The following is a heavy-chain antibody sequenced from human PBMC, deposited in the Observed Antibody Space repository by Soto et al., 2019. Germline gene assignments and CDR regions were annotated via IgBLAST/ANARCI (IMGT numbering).Heavy chain of an antibody. J-gene: IGHJ6*02. CDR3: IYRRASWDYHGLDV. D-gene: IGHD2-21*01. V-gene: IGHV2-5*01. CDR2: IYWNDDR. Sequence: QFTLKESGPTLVKPTQTLTLTCTFSGFSLTTGGVGVGWIRQPPGRSLEWLAVIYWNDDRRRSPSLENRLTITKDTSKNQVVLTMTNMDPLDTATYYCIYRRASWDYHGLDVWGQGTPVTVSS. CDR1: GFSLTTGGVG.